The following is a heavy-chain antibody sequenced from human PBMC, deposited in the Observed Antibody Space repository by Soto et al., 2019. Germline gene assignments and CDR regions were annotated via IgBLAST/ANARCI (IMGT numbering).Heavy chain of an antibody. V-gene: IGHV5-51*01. CDR3: ARALGIFGVVPGASRGARTNWFDP. D-gene: IGHD3-3*01. J-gene: IGHJ5*02. Sequence: PGESLKISCKGSGYSFTSYWIGWVRQMPGKGLEWMGIIYPGDSDTRYSPSFQGQVTISADKSISTAYLQWSSLKASDTAMYYCARALGIFGVVPGASRGARTNWFDPWGQGTLVTVSS. CDR2: IYPGDSDT. CDR1: GYSFTSYW.